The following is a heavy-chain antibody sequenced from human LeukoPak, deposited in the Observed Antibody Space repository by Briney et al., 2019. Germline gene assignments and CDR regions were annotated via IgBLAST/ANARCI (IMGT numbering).Heavy chain of an antibody. V-gene: IGHV3-20*04. CDR3: ARVLPLVGALLPDAFDI. CDR1: GFIFDDYG. D-gene: IGHD1-26*01. J-gene: IGHJ3*02. Sequence: GGSLRLSCAAFGFIFDDYGMSWVRQAPGKGLEWVSGINWNGGSTGYADSVKGRFTIFRDNAKNSLYLQMNSLRAEDTALYYCARVLPLVGALLPDAFDIWGQGTMVTVSS. CDR2: INWNGGST.